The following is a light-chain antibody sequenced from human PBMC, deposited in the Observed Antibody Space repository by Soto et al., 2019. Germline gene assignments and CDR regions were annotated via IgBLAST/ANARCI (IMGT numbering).Light chain of an antibody. V-gene: IGKV1-9*01. CDR1: QGISSY. Sequence: IQLTQSPSSLSASVGDRVTITCRASQGISSYLAWYQQKPGNAPKLLIYAASTLQSGVPSRFSGSGSGTDFTLTISSLQPEDFATYYCQHLNSYPRTFGPGTKLDIK. CDR3: QHLNSYPRT. CDR2: AAS. J-gene: IGKJ3*01.